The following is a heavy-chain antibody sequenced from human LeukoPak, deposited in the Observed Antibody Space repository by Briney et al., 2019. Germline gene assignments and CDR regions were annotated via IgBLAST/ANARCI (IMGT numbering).Heavy chain of an antibody. CDR1: GGTFSSYA. D-gene: IGHD6-13*01. CDR3: ARDRYSSSWYLDDY. Sequence: GASVKVSCKASGGTFSSYAISWVRQAPGQGLEWMGGIVPIFGTANYAQKFQGRVTMTTDTSTSTAYMELRSLRSDDTAVYYCARDRYSSSWYLDDYWGQGTLVTVSS. CDR2: IVPIFGTA. V-gene: IGHV1-69*05. J-gene: IGHJ4*02.